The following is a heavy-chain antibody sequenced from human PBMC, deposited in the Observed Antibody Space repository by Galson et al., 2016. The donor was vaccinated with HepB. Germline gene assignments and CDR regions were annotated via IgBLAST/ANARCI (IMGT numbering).Heavy chain of an antibody. CDR2: ISYDGSNE. J-gene: IGHJ4*02. V-gene: IGHV3-30-3*01. D-gene: IGHD3-10*01. Sequence: SLRLSCAASGFTFRSFAMHWVRQAPGKGPEWVAAISYDGSNEYYANSVKGRFTVSRDNSENTVDLQMNSLKDEDTAVYYCARVSILWFGEAYWGQGTLVTVSS. CDR1: GFTFRSFA. CDR3: ARVSILWFGEAY.